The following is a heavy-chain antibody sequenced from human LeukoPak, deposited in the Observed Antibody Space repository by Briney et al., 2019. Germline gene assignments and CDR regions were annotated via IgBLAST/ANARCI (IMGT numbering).Heavy chain of an antibody. D-gene: IGHD6-6*01. Sequence: SETLSLTCTVSGGSISSYYWSWIRQPPGKGLEWIGYIYYSGSTNYNPSLKSRVTISVDTSKNQFSLKLSSVTAADTAVYYCARREGARPMDYWGQGTLVTVSS. CDR3: ARREGARPMDY. CDR1: GGSISSYY. V-gene: IGHV4-59*08. CDR2: IYYSGST. J-gene: IGHJ4*02.